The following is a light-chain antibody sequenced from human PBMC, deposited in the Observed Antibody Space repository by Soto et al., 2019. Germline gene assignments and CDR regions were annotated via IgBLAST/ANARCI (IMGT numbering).Light chain of an antibody. CDR3: QQHHNWPWT. Sequence: EVVMRQSPATLSVSPGEGATLSCRASQSVSSTYVAWYQQKPGQAPRLLIYGASTRATGIPVRFSGSGSGTEFTLTIISLQSEDLAVYYCQQHHNWPWTFGQGTKVDIK. J-gene: IGKJ1*01. CDR1: QSVSST. V-gene: IGKV3-15*01. CDR2: GAS.